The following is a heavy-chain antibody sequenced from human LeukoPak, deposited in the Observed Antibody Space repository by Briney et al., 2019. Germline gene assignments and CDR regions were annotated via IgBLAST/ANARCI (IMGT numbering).Heavy chain of an antibody. J-gene: IGHJ4*02. CDR3: ARRQGITCYIDY. CDR2: IYPGDSDS. CDR1: GYSFTSYW. V-gene: IGHV5-51*01. Sequence: GESLKIFCRGSGYSFTSYWIGWVRQMAGKGLEWMAIIYPGDSDSRYSPSVQGPVTISAHKSISTAYLQWSSLKASDTAMYYCARRQGITCYIDYWGQGTLVTVSS.